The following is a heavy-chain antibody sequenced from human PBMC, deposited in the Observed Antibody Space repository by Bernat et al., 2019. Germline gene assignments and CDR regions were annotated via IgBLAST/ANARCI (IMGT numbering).Heavy chain of an antibody. V-gene: IGHV4-61*01. CDR3: ARRGPGAVCDY. D-gene: IGHD4/OR15-4a*01. Sequence: QVQLQESGPGLVKPSETLSLTCTVSGGPVSSGSFYWSWIRQPPGKGLEWIGYIYYSGSTIYNPSLKSRVTISADTSNNQFSLKVGSVTPADTAFYYCARRGPGAVCDYWGQGALVTISS. J-gene: IGHJ4*02. CDR2: IYYSGST. CDR1: GGPVSSGSFY.